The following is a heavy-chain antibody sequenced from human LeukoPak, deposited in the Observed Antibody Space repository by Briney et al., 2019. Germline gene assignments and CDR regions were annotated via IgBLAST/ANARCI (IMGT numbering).Heavy chain of an antibody. CDR3: ARDAGEGGTVFVY. CDR2: ISYDGSNK. D-gene: IGHD2-15*01. Sequence: PGGSLRLSCAASGFTFSSYAMHWVRQAPGKGLEWVAVISYDGSNKYYADSVKGRFTISRDNSKNTLYLQMNSLRAEDTAVYYCARDAGEGGTVFVYWGQGTLVTVSS. CDR1: GFTFSSYA. J-gene: IGHJ4*02. V-gene: IGHV3-30-3*01.